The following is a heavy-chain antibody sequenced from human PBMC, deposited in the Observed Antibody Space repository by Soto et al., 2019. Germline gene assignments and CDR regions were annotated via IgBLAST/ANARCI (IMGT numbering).Heavy chain of an antibody. V-gene: IGHV3-23*01. Sequence: ESGGGLVQPGGSLRLSCAASGFTFSSYAMSWVRQAPGKGLEWVSAISGSGGSTYYADSVKGRITISRDNSKNTLCLQMNSLRAEDTAVNYCAKEPRLVSIAAADNSNWFDPWGQGTLVTVSS. D-gene: IGHD6-13*01. CDR2: ISGSGGST. J-gene: IGHJ5*02. CDR1: GFTFSSYA. CDR3: AKEPRLVSIAAADNSNWFDP.